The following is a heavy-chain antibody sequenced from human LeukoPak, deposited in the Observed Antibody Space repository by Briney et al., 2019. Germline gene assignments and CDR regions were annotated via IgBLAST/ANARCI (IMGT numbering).Heavy chain of an antibody. CDR2: ISGSGDST. Sequence: GGSLRLSCAASGFTFSTYAVNWVRQAPGKGLEWVSTISGSGDSTYYADSVKGRFTISRDNSKDTLYLQMNSLRAEDTAVYYCAKVVATIHWGQGTLVTVSS. CDR3: AKVVATIH. J-gene: IGHJ4*02. D-gene: IGHD5-12*01. CDR1: GFTFSTYA. V-gene: IGHV3-23*01.